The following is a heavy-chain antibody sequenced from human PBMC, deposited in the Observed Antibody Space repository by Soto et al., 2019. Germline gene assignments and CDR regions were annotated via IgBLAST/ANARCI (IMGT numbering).Heavy chain of an antibody. V-gene: IGHV1-69*01. CDR1: GGSFSSYA. CDR3: ARGSSSTVGPTGWFDP. D-gene: IGHD1-26*01. CDR2: IIPSFGTP. Sequence: QVQLVQSGDEVQKPGSSAKVSCKASGGSFSSYAFSWVRQAPGQGLEWMGGIIPSFGTPNYAQRFQGRVTISADESTTTVYMDLRRLRSEDTAVYYCARGSSSTVGPTGWFDPWGQGTLVTVSS. J-gene: IGHJ5*02.